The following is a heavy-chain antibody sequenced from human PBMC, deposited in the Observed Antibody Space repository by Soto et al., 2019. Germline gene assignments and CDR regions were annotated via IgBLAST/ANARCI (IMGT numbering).Heavy chain of an antibody. Sequence: GGSLRLSCVASGFIFSRSSMHWVRQAPGKGLEWISYIDSRSSQISYADSVKGRFIISRDNAKDSLYLQMNSLRDEDSAVYYCTSAGGKWTCGYSGCAGAAWNYFCGQRTAVPVSS. CDR3: TSAGGKWTCGYSGCAGAAWNYF. CDR1: GFIFSRSS. CDR2: IDSRSSQI. J-gene: IGHJ4*02. D-gene: IGHD2-2*03. V-gene: IGHV3-48*02.